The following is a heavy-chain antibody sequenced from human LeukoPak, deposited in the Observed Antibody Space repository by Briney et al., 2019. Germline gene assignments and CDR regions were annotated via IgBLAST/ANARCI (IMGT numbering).Heavy chain of an antibody. J-gene: IGHJ6*01. Sequence: GRTLRLSCAASGFTFSSYGMHWVRQAPGKGLEWVAVTWYDGRNNYYAASVKGRFTISRDDSKTTVYLLMNSLRAEDTAVYYCAREVAPLYFHYGMDVWGEGTTVAVSS. V-gene: IGHV3-33*01. D-gene: IGHD2-21*01. CDR3: AREVAPLYFHYGMDV. CDR1: GFTFSSYG. CDR2: TWYDGRNN.